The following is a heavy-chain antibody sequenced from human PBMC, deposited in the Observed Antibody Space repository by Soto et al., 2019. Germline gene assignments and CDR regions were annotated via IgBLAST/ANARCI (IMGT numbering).Heavy chain of an antibody. Sequence: GGSLRLSCTASGFTFGDYAMSWVRQAPGKGLEWVGFIRSKAYGGTTEYAASVKGQVTISADKSISTAYLQWSSLKASDTAMYYCARKGLRSYGMDVWGQGTTVTVSS. CDR3: ARKGLRSYGMDV. CDR1: GFTFGDYA. J-gene: IGHJ6*02. V-gene: IGHV3-49*04. D-gene: IGHD3-10*01. CDR2: IRSKAYGGTT.